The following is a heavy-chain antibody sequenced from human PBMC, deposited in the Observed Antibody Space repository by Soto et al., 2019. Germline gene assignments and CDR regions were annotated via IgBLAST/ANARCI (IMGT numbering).Heavy chain of an antibody. J-gene: IGHJ3*02. V-gene: IGHV4-39*01. CDR3: ARPVEMATTYDAFDI. D-gene: IGHD5-12*01. CDR2: IYYSGST. CDR1: GGSISSSSYY. Sequence: QLQLQESGPGLVKPSETLSLTCTVSGGSISSSSYYWGWIRQPPGKGLEWIGSIYYSGSTYYNPSLKSRVTISVDTSKNQFSLKLSSVTAADTAVYYCARPVEMATTYDAFDIWGQGTMVTVSS.